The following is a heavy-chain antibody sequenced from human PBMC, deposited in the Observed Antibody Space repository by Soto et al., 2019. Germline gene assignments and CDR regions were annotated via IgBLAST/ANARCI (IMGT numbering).Heavy chain of an antibody. CDR2: INPSSGTT. Sequence: ASVKVSCKASGYSFTTYYIQWVRHAPGHGPEWLGIINPSSGTTRYAQNFQGRVTLTRDTSTSTVYMELTGLRSEDSAVYYCAREWANNTVILGVTYRHHHGMDVCGQGTTVTVSS. CDR1: GYSFTTYY. CDR3: AREWANNTVILGVTYRHHHGMDV. D-gene: IGHD3-3*01. V-gene: IGHV1-46*01. J-gene: IGHJ6*02.